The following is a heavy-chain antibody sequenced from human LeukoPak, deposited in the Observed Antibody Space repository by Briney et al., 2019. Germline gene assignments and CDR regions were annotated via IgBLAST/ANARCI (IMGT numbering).Heavy chain of an antibody. Sequence: GGSLRLSCVASGFSFTNYAMSWVRQAPGKGLEWVSYMSNSGTPIHYADSVKGRFTISRDNAKNSLFLQMSSLRAEDTALYYCARGHYDILTGNYKWTPDYWGQGTLVTVSS. D-gene: IGHD3-9*01. CDR2: MSNSGTPI. J-gene: IGHJ4*02. V-gene: IGHV3-48*04. CDR1: GFSFTNYA. CDR3: ARGHYDILTGNYKWTPDY.